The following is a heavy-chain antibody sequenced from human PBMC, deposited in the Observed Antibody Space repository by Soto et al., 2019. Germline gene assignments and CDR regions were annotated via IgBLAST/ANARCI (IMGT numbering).Heavy chain of an antibody. D-gene: IGHD6-13*01. CDR2: IYHSGST. Sequence: QVQLQESGPGLVKPSGTLSLTCAVSSGSISSSNWWSWVRQPPGKGLEWIGEIYHSGSTNYNPSLKSRVTMSVDKSKKQFSLKLCSVTAADTAVYYCARSQLDGYYYYMDVWGKGTTVTVSS. CDR3: ARSQLDGYYYYMDV. V-gene: IGHV4-4*02. CDR1: SGSISSSNW. J-gene: IGHJ6*03.